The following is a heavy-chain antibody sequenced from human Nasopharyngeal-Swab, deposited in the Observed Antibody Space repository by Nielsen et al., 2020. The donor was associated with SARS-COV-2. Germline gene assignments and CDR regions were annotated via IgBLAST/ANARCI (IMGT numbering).Heavy chain of an antibody. V-gene: IGHV1-3*01. CDR2: INAGNGNT. CDR3: ARAEPYDFWSGYMPFYGMDV. D-gene: IGHD3-3*01. Sequence: WVRQAPGQRLEWMGWINAGNGNTKYSQKFQGRVTITRDTSASTAYMELSSLRSEDTAVYYCARAEPYDFWSGYMPFYGMDVWGQGTTVTVSS. J-gene: IGHJ6*02.